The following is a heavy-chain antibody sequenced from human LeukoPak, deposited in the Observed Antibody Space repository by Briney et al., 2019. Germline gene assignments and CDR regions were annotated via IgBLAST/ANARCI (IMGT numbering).Heavy chain of an antibody. V-gene: IGHV3-21*01. Sequence: GGSLRLSCAASGFTFSSYSMNWVRQVPGKGLEWVSSISSSSSYIYYADSVKGRFTISRDNAKNSLYLQMNSLRAEDTAVYYCARGYPGYCSGGSCYGSTVPWGQGTLVTVSS. CDR2: ISSSSSYI. CDR3: ARGYPGYCSGGSCYGSTVP. D-gene: IGHD2-15*01. J-gene: IGHJ5*02. CDR1: GFTFSSYS.